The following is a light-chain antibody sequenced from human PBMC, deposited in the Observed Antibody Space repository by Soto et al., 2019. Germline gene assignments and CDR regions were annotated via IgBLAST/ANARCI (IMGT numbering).Light chain of an antibody. J-gene: IGLJ1*01. V-gene: IGLV2-14*01. CDR1: SSDVGGYSY. CDR3: SSYTSSLYV. CDR2: EVS. Sequence: QSALTQPASVSGSPGQSITISCTGTSSDVGGYSYVSWYQQHPGKAPKLMIYEVSNRPSGVSNRFSGSKSGNTASLTISGLQAEDEAGYYCSSYTSSLYVFGTGTKVTVL.